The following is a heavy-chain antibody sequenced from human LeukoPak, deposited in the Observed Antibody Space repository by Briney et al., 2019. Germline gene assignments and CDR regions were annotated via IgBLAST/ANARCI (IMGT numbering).Heavy chain of an antibody. D-gene: IGHD6-13*01. Sequence: SETLSLTCTVSGGSISSYYWSWIRQPPGKGLECIGQINHGESTSDNPSLKSRVTISVDTSKNPFSLKLTSVTAADTAVYYCARGPESGEGQQLVPLNYWGQGTLVTVSS. V-gene: IGHV4-34*01. CDR3: ARGPESGEGQQLVPLNY. J-gene: IGHJ4*02. CDR1: GGSISSYY. CDR2: INHGEST.